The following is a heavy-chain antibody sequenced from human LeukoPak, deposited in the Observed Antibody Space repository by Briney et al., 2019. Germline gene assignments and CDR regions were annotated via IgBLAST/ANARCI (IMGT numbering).Heavy chain of an antibody. Sequence: SETLSLTCTVSGGSISSGGYYWSWIRQPPGKGLEWIGYIYHSGSTYYNPSLKSRVTISVDRSKNQFSLKLSSVTAADTAVYYCARAPGIAAAGGRGLTNITFDPWGQGTLVTVSS. J-gene: IGHJ5*02. V-gene: IGHV4-30-2*01. CDR2: IYHSGST. CDR1: GGSISSGGYY. CDR3: ARAPGIAAAGGRGLTNITFDP. D-gene: IGHD6-13*01.